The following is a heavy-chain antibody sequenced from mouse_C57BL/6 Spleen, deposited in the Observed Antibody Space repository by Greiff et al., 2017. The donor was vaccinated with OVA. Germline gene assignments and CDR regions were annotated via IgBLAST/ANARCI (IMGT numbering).Heavy chain of an antibody. CDR2: IDPETGGT. D-gene: IGHD1-1*01. CDR3: TRIYYGSSDY. CDR1: GYTFTDYE. V-gene: IGHV1-15*01. J-gene: IGHJ2*01. Sequence: QVHVKQSGAELVRPGASVTLSCKASGYTFTDYEMHWVKQTPVHGLEWIGAIDPETGGTAYNQKFKGKAILTADKSSSTAYMELRSLTSEDSAVYYCTRIYYGSSDYWGQGTTLTVSS.